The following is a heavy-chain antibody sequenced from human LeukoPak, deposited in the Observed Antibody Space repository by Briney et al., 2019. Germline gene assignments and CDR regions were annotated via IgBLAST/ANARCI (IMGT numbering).Heavy chain of an antibody. CDR3: AKDAAWGAAAGTRFDF. Sequence: GGSLRLSCAASGFTFSSYGMHWVRQAPGKGLEWLAVISYDGTNKDYSESVKGRFTISRDKSKNMVYLQMNSLRRDDTAMYYCAKDAAWGAAAGTRFDFWGQGTLVTVSS. CDR1: GFTFSSYG. D-gene: IGHD6-13*01. V-gene: IGHV3-30*02. CDR2: ISYDGTNK. J-gene: IGHJ4*02.